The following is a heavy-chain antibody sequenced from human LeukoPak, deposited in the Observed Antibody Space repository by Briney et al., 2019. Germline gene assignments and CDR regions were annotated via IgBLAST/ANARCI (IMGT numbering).Heavy chain of an antibody. Sequence: SETLSLTCTVSGGSISSYYWSWIRQPPGKGLEWIGYIYYSGSTNYNPSLKSRVTISVDTSKNQFSLKLSSVTAADTAVYYCARGMVRGVITIWGQGTMVTVSS. CDR2: IYYSGST. D-gene: IGHD3-10*01. V-gene: IGHV4-59*01. CDR1: GGSISSYY. CDR3: ARGMVRGVITI. J-gene: IGHJ3*02.